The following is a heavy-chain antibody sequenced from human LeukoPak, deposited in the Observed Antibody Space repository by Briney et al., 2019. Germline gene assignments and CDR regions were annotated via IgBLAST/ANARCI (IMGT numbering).Heavy chain of an antibody. CDR1: GFTFSSYG. V-gene: IGHV3-30*02. D-gene: IGHD3-22*01. CDR2: IRYDGSNK. CDR3: AKERDLYYYDSRGAYYFDY. Sequence: GGSLRLSCAASGFTFSSYGIHWVRQAPGKGLEWVAFIRYDGSNKYYADSVKGRFTISRDNSKNTLYLQMNSLRAEDTAVYYCAKERDLYYYDSRGAYYFDYWGQGTLVTVSS. J-gene: IGHJ4*02.